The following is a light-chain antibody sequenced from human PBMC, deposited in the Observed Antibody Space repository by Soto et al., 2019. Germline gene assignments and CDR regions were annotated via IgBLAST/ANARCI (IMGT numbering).Light chain of an antibody. CDR1: SSNIGAGYD. V-gene: IGLV1-40*01. CDR3: QSYDSSLSAFYV. CDR2: GNS. J-gene: IGLJ1*01. Sequence: QPVLTQPPSVSGAPGQTVTISCTGSSSNIGAGYDVHWYQQLPGTAPKLLIYGNSNRPSGVPDRFSGSKSGTSASLAITGLQAEDEADYYCQSYDSSLSAFYVFGTGTKVTVL.